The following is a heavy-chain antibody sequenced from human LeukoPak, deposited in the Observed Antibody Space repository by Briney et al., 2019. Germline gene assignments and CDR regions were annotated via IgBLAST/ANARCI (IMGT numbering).Heavy chain of an antibody. CDR1: GFTFSSYG. Sequence: GGSLRLSCAASGFTFSSYGMHWVRQAPGKGLEWVAFVGYDANNKYYADSVKGRFTISRDNSKNTLDLQMNSLRAEDTAVYYCAKGGQYYYYYMDVWGKGTTVTVSS. J-gene: IGHJ6*03. CDR3: AKGGQYYYYYMDV. D-gene: IGHD3-16*01. V-gene: IGHV3-30*02. CDR2: VGYDANNK.